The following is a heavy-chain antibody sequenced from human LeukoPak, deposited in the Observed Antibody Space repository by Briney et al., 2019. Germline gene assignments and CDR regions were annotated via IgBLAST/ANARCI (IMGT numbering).Heavy chain of an antibody. CDR1: GFTFSSYA. J-gene: IGHJ4*02. V-gene: IGHV3-30-3*01. CDR3: ARGGCSGGSCYCDY. Sequence: GGSLRLSCAASGFTFSSYAMHWVRQAPGKGLEWVAVISYDGSNKYYADSVKGRFTISRDNSKNTLYLQMNSLRAEDTAVYYCARGGCSGGSCYCDYWGQGTLVTVSS. D-gene: IGHD2-15*01. CDR2: ISYDGSNK.